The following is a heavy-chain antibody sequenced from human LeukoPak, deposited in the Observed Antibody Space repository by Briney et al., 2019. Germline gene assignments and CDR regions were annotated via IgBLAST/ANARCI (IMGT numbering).Heavy chain of an antibody. CDR3: ARGVGSGWSATINWFDP. CDR2: IYYSGST. Sequence: SETLSLTCTASGGTISSYYWRWIRQPPGKGLEWIGYIYYSGSTNYKPSLKSRVTISVDTSKNQFSLKLSSVAAADTAVYYCARGVGSGWSATINWFDPWGKGTLVTVSS. V-gene: IGHV4-59*01. D-gene: IGHD6-19*01. CDR1: GGTISSYY. J-gene: IGHJ5*02.